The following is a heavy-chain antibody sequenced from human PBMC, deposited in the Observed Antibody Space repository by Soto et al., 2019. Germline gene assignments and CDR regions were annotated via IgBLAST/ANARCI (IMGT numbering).Heavy chain of an antibody. D-gene: IGHD3-22*01. Sequence: GESLKISCKGSGYSFTIYWIGWVRQMPGKGLEWMGIIYPGDSDTRYGPSFQGQVTISADKSISTAYLQWSSLKASDTAMYYCARQNGYYDSSGYYWGYYYYGMDVWGQGTTVTVSS. CDR1: GYSFTIYW. V-gene: IGHV5-51*01. J-gene: IGHJ6*02. CDR2: IYPGDSDT. CDR3: ARQNGYYDSSGYYWGYYYYGMDV.